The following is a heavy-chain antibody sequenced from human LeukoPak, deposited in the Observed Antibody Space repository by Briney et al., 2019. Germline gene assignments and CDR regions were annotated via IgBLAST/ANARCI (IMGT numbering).Heavy chain of an antibody. Sequence: SETLSLTCAVYGGSFSGYYWSWIRQPPGKGLEWIGEINHSGSTNYNSSLKSRVTISVDTSKNQFSLKLSSVTAADTAVYYCARGLSNSRRTLLGLDYWGQGTLVTVSS. CDR1: GGSFSGYY. J-gene: IGHJ4*02. CDR2: INHSGST. CDR3: ARGLSNSRRTLLGLDY. D-gene: IGHD3-16*01. V-gene: IGHV4-34*01.